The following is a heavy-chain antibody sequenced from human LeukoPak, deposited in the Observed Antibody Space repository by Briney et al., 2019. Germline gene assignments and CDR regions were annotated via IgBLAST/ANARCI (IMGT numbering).Heavy chain of an antibody. D-gene: IGHD3-3*01. V-gene: IGHV3-49*03. CDR2: IRSKANGVTT. CDR3: TRGNDFWRGYYYYMDV. Sequence: PGRSLLLSCPASGFTFGDYAMSWFRQAPGKGLEWVGFIRSKANGVTTEYAASGKGKFTISRDDSKSIAYLQMNSLKTEDTAVYYCTRGNDFWRGYYYYMDVWGKGTTVTVSS. CDR1: GFTFGDYA. J-gene: IGHJ6*03.